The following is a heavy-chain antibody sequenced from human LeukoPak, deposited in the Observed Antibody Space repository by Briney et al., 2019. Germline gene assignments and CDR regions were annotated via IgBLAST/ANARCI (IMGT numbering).Heavy chain of an antibody. Sequence: GGSLRLSCAAAGFTISGFWMHWVRQVPGEGLVWVARMNSAGTTINYADSVKGRFTISRDNVRNTLHLQMNNLSLEDTAVYFCIREVQVRASASLGLWGRGTLVTVS. J-gene: IGHJ4*01. CDR3: IREVQVRASASLGL. D-gene: IGHD1-1*01. CDR2: MNSAGTTI. CDR1: GFTISGFW. V-gene: IGHV3-74*01.